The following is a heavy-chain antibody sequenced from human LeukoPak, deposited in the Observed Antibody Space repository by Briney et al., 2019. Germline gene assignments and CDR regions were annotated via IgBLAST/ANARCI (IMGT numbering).Heavy chain of an antibody. Sequence: PSETLSLTCAVYGGSFSGYYWSWIRQPPGKGLEWIGEINHSGSTNYNPSLKSRVTISVDTSKNQFSLKLSSVTAADTAVYYCARVHMVRGVIRGKFDYWGQGTLVTVSS. CDR3: ARVHMVRGVIRGKFDY. CDR1: GGSFSGYY. D-gene: IGHD3-10*01. CDR2: INHSGST. V-gene: IGHV4-34*01. J-gene: IGHJ4*02.